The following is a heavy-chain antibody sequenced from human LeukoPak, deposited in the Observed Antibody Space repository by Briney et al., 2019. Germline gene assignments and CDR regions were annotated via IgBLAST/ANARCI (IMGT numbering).Heavy chain of an antibody. Sequence: PSGTLSLTCAVSGESISSSNWWSWVRQPPGRGLEWVGEIYHSGGTNYNPSLKSRVTISIDKSKNQLSLRMNFVTAADTAVYYCGRGGWTSSSYRFADYWGQGTLVTVSS. J-gene: IGHJ4*02. V-gene: IGHV4-4*02. CDR1: GESISSSNW. CDR3: GRGGWTSSSYRFADY. CDR2: IYHSGGT. D-gene: IGHD3-16*02.